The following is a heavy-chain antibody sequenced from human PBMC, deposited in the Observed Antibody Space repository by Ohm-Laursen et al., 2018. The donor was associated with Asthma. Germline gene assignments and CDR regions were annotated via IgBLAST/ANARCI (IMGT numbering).Heavy chain of an antibody. V-gene: IGHV3-33*01. Sequence: SLRLSCAASGFTFSSYGMHWVRQAPGKGLEWVAVIWYDGSNKYYADSVKGRFTISRDNSKNTLYLQMNSLRAEDTAVYYCARDLQLWIFDYWGQGTLVTVSS. D-gene: IGHD5-18*01. J-gene: IGHJ4*02. CDR3: ARDLQLWIFDY. CDR1: GFTFSSYG. CDR2: IWYDGSNK.